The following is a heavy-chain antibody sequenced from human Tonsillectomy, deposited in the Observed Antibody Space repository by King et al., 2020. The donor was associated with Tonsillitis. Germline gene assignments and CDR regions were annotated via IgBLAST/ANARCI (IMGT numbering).Heavy chain of an antibody. V-gene: IGHV4-61*02. CDR3: AMTAIVVVPAARTGWFDP. CDR2: IYTSGST. J-gene: IGHJ5*02. Sequence: PLQESGPGLVKPSQTLSLTCTVSGGSISSGSYYWSWIRPPAGKGLEWIGRIYTSGSTNYNPSLKSRVTISVDTSKNQFSLKLSSVTAADTAVYYCAMTAIVVVPAARTGWFDPWGQGTLVTVSS. D-gene: IGHD2-2*01. CDR1: GGSISSGSYY.